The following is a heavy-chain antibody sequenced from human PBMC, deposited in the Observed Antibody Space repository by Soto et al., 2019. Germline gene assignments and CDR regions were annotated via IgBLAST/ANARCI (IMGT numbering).Heavy chain of an antibody. Sequence: SAIMSLSYTVSGGSIISYYGSWILQHPGKGLGWIGYIYYSGSTNYNPSLKSRVTISVDTSKNQFSLKLSSVTAADTAVYYCARDVGATLDYYHGMDVWGQGTSVTGSS. J-gene: IGHJ6*02. CDR1: GGSIISYY. CDR2: IYYSGST. D-gene: IGHD1-26*01. V-gene: IGHV4-59*01. CDR3: ARDVGATLDYYHGMDV.